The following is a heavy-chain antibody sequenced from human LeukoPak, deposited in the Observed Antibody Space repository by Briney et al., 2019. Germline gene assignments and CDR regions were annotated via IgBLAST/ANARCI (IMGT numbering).Heavy chain of an antibody. D-gene: IGHD6-19*01. V-gene: IGHV1-2*02. CDR1: GYTFNGYY. CDR3: ARVRIPVAGDAFDI. J-gene: IGHJ3*02. Sequence: GASVKVSCRASGYTFNGYYLHWVRQATGQGLEWMGWINPNSGATTYAQKLQGRITMTRDTSISTAYMELSRLRSDDTAVYFCARVRIPVAGDAFDIWGQGTMVTVSS. CDR2: INPNSGAT.